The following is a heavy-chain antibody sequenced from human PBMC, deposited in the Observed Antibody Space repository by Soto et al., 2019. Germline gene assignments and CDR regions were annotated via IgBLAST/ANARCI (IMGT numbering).Heavy chain of an antibody. V-gene: IGHV5-10-1*01. J-gene: IGHJ4*02. CDR3: ERRAIGYDPEGLDY. D-gene: IGHD5-12*01. CDR2: IDPSDSYT. CDR1: GYSFTSYW. Sequence: PGESLKISCKGSGYSFTSYWISWVRQMPGKGLEWMGRIDPSDSYTNYSPSFQGHVTISDDKSISTAYLQWSSLKASDTAMYYCERRAIGYDPEGLDYWRQGTLVTVSS.